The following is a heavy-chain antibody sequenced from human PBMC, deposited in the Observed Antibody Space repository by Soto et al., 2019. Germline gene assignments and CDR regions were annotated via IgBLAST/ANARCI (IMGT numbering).Heavy chain of an antibody. D-gene: IGHD1-26*01. V-gene: IGHV4-59*08. CDR1: GGSISSYY. J-gene: IGHJ5*02. CDR2: IYYSGST. Sequence: QVQLQESGPGLVKPSETLSLTCTVSGGSISSYYWSWIRQPPGKGLEWIGYIYYSGSTNYNPSLKSRVTFSLDTSQNQFSLKLISVTAADTAVYYCASSSGRPSRFDPWGQGTLVTVSS. CDR3: ASSSGRPSRFDP.